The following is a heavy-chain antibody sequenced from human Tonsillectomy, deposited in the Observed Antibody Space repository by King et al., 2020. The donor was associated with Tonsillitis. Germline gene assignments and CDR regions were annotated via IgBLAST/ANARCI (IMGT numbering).Heavy chain of an antibody. CDR3: ARSLSSSDFWSGHYYYFDS. CDR1: GGSISSSTYY. V-gene: IGHV4-39*01. J-gene: IGHJ4*02. Sequence: QLQESGPGLVKPSETLSLTCTVSGGSISSSTYYWGWIRQPPGKGLEWIGTFYYSGATYYKPSLKSRVTISVDTSKNQFSLKLTSVTAADTAVYYCARSLSSSDFWSGHYYYFDSWGQGTLVTVSS. CDR2: FYYSGAT. D-gene: IGHD3-3*01.